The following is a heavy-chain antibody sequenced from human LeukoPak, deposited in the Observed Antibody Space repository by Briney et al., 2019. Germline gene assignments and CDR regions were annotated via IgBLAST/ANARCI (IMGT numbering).Heavy chain of an antibody. CDR3: AKGRSYDSSGYSLLFDY. CDR1: GFTFDDYA. J-gene: IGHJ4*02. CDR2: ISWNSGSI. V-gene: IGHV3-9*01. Sequence: GGSLRLSCAASGFTFDDYAMHWVRQAPGKGLEWVSGISWNSGSIGYADSVKGRFTISRDNAKNSLYLQMNSLRAEDTALYYCAKGRSYDSSGYSLLFDYWGQGTLVTVSS. D-gene: IGHD3-22*01.